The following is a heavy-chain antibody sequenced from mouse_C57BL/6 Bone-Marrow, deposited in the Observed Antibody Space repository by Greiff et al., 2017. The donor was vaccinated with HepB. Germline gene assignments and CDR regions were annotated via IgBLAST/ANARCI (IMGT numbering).Heavy chain of an antibody. D-gene: IGHD2-4*01. CDR1: GYTFTSYG. J-gene: IGHJ3*01. CDR3: AGIYYDYSQFAY. V-gene: IGHV1-81*01. CDR2: IYPRSGNT. Sequence: QVQLQQSGAELARPGASVKLSCKASGYTFTSYGISWVKQRTGQGLEWIGEIYPRSGNTYYNEKFKGKATLTADKSSSTVYMELRSLTSEDSAVYVCAGIYYDYSQFAYWGQGTLVTVSA.